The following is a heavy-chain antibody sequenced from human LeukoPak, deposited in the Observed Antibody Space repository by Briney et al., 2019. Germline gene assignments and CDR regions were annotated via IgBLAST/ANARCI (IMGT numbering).Heavy chain of an antibody. CDR2: IIPMLGIA. D-gene: IGHD3-10*01. CDR3: ARKYYYGSGSYYIEDAFDI. J-gene: IGHJ3*02. V-gene: IGHV1-69*04. Sequence: SVKVSCKASGGTFSSYAISWVRQAPGQGLEWMGRIIPMLGIANYAQKFQGRVTITADKSTRTAYMELSSLRSEDTAVYYCARKYYYGSGSYYIEDAFDIWGQGTMVTVSS. CDR1: GGTFSSYA.